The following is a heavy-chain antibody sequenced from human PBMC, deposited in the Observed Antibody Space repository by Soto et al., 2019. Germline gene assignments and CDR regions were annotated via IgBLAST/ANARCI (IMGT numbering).Heavy chain of an antibody. J-gene: IGHJ4*02. V-gene: IGHV3-23*01. CDR2: VSGRGDET. CDR1: GLTFRNYA. D-gene: IGHD3-16*02. CDR3: AKGGHLSFFDY. Sequence: EVQLSESGGGLVQPGGSLRLSCTASGLTFRNYAMTWVRQAPGKGPEWVSTVSGRGDETFYADSVKGRFTISRDNSKDTAYLLMNSLRVEDTAVYYCAKGGHLSFFDYWGQGTLVTVSS.